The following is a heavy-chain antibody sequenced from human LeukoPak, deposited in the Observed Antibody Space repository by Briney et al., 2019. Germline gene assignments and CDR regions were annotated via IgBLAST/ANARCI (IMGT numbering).Heavy chain of an antibody. CDR1: GYTFTSYY. J-gene: IGHJ4*02. D-gene: IGHD3-10*01. V-gene: IGHV1-46*01. CDR2: INPSGGST. CDR3: VRDKGEYYFDY. Sequence: GASVKVSCKASGYTFTSYYMHWVRQAPGQGLERMGIINPSGGSTSYAQKFQGRVTMTRDMSTSTVYMELSSLRSEDTAVYYCVRDKGEYYFDYWGQGTLVTVSS.